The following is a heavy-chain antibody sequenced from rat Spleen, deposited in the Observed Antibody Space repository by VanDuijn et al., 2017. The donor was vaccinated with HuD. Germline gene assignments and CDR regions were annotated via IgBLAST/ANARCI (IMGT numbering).Heavy chain of an antibody. D-gene: IGHD1-1*01. CDR2: IWAGGGT. V-gene: IGHV2-72*01. CDR3: ARLLGGYYSGDDY. Sequence: QVQLKESGPGLVQPSQTLSLTCTVSGFSLTSYHVSWVRQPPGKSLVWMGTIWAGGGTNYNSAVQSRLSISRDTSKSQVFLKMNSLQPEDTGAYYCARLLGGYYSGDDYWGQGVMVTVSS. CDR1: GFSLTSYH. J-gene: IGHJ2*01.